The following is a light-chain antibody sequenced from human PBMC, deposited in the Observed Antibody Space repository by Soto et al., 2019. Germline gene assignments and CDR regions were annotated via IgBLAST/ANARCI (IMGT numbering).Light chain of an antibody. CDR2: GDT. CDR3: QSYDTSLRGWL. CDR1: SSNIGAGHA. Sequence: QPVLTQPPSVSGAPWQRVTISCTGTSSNIGAGHAVHWYRQFPGAAPKLLIYGDTHRPSGVPDRFSGSKSATSASLVITGLQAEDEADYYCQSYDTSLRGWLFGGGTKVTVL. V-gene: IGLV1-40*01. J-gene: IGLJ3*02.